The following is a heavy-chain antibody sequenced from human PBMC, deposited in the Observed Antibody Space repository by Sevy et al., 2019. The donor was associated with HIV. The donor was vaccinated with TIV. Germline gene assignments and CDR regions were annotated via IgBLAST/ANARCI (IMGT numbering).Heavy chain of an antibody. V-gene: IGHV3-23*01. CDR3: AQRDNNDRFNGNCVFDY. J-gene: IGHJ4*02. Sequence: GGSLRLSCAASGFNFNTYAMNWVRQTPDKGLEWVSGITATGDRTFYTDSVRGRFTMSRDNSKNTVYLQLNNVRAEDTAIYYCAQRDNNDRFNGNCVFDYWGQGTLVTVSS. CDR1: GFNFNTYA. D-gene: IGHD2-21*01. CDR2: ITATGDRT.